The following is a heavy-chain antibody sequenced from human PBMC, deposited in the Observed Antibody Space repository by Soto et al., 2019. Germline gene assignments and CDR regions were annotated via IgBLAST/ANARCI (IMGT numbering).Heavy chain of an antibody. Sequence: PGGSLRLSCAVSGFTFSSFTMNWVRQAPGQGLEWVSSISTTSTYIYYADSVKGRFTISRDNAKNSLFLQMSSLRAEDTAVYYCARGEDFGEPHFDYWGQGTLVTVSS. CDR3: ARGEDFGEPHFDY. CDR2: ISTTSTYI. D-gene: IGHD4-17*01. V-gene: IGHV3-21*01. CDR1: GFTFSSFT. J-gene: IGHJ4*02.